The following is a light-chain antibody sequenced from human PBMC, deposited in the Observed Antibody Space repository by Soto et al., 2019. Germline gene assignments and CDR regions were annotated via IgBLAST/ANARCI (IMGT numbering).Light chain of an antibody. V-gene: IGKV1-13*02. CDR2: DVS. J-gene: IGKJ5*01. CDR1: QDIRGA. Sequence: AIQLTQSPSSLSASVGDRVXXXXXSSQDIRGALAWYQQKPGKAPKILIYDVSTLESGVPSRFSGSSSGTDFTLTISSLQPVDFATYYCQQFNSYPITFGQGTRLEIK. CDR3: QQFNSYPIT.